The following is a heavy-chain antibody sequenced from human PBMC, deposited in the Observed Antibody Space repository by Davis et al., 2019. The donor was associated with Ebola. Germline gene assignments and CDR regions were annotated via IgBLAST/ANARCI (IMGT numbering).Heavy chain of an antibody. CDR1: GASINTYY. J-gene: IGHJ4*02. Sequence: MPSETLSLTCTVSGASINTYYWTWIRQPPGKGLEWLGYIFHTGSTKYNPSLKNRAAISLDTSNNQFSLKLRSVTAADTAVYYCAGSTFGGNSHFDYWGQGTLVTVSS. CDR2: IFHTGST. CDR3: AGSTFGGNSHFDY. D-gene: IGHD4-23*01. V-gene: IGHV4-4*09.